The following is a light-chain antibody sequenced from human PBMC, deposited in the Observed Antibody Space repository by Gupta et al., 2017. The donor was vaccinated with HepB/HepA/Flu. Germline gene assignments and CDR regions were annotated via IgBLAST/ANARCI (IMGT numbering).Light chain of an antibody. CDR3: QQDCSSLF. Sequence: EIVLTQSPGTLSLSPGERATLSCRASQSVGTYLAWYQQKPGQAPRLLIFDASIRITGIPDRFSGSGDEKDFTLTSSRLEHEDCAVYYGQQDCSSLFFGHGTKVDIK. CDR2: DAS. CDR1: QSVGTY. J-gene: IGKJ3*01. V-gene: IGKV3-20*01.